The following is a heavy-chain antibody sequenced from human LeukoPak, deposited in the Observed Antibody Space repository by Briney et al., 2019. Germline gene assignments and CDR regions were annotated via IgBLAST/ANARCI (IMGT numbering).Heavy chain of an antibody. Sequence: SETLSLTCTVSGGSISSSSYYWGWIRQPPGKGLEWIGSIYYSGSTYYNPSLKSRVTISVDTSKKQFSLKLSSVTAADTAVYYCARDRRIEMATIRDYYFDYWGQGTLVTVSS. D-gene: IGHD5-24*01. J-gene: IGHJ4*02. CDR3: ARDRRIEMATIRDYYFDY. CDR1: GGSISSSSYY. V-gene: IGHV4-39*07. CDR2: IYYSGST.